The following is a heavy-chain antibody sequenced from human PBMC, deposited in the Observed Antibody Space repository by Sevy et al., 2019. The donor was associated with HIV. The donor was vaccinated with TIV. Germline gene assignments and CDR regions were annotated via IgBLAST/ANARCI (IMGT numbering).Heavy chain of an antibody. D-gene: IGHD6-13*01. Sequence: GGSLRLSCAASGFTFSNYAMNWVRQAPGKGLEWDSAISGSGGTTYYADSVKGRFTISRDNSKNTLYLQMSSLRAEDTAVYYCAKASTIAAAGGLFDCWGQGTLVTVSS. CDR2: ISGSGGTT. CDR1: GFTFSNYA. CDR3: AKASTIAAAGGLFDC. J-gene: IGHJ4*02. V-gene: IGHV3-23*01.